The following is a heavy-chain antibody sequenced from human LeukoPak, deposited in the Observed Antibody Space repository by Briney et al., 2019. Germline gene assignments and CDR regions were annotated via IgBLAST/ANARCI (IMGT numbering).Heavy chain of an antibody. V-gene: IGHV3-23*01. CDR1: GFTFSSYA. CDR3: AKKSGSSGRRGPAVLDY. J-gene: IGHJ4*02. Sequence: SGGSLRLSCAASGFTFSSYAMSWVRQAPGKGLEWVSAISGSGGSTYYADSVKGRFTISRDNSKNTLYLQMNSLRAEDTAVYYCAKKSGSSGRRGPAVLDYWGQGTLVTVSS. D-gene: IGHD2-15*01. CDR2: ISGSGGST.